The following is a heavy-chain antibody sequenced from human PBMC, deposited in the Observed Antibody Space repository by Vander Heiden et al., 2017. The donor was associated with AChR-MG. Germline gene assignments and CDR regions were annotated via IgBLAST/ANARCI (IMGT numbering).Heavy chain of an antibody. CDR2: ISAYNGNT. CDR1: GYTFTSYG. Sequence: QVQLVQSGAEVKKPGASVKVSCKASGYTFTSYGISWVRQAPGQGLEWMGWISAYNGNTDYAQKLQGRVTMTTDTSTSTAYMELRSLRSDDTAVYYCARDLYDYIWGSTFEPWGQGTLVTVSS. J-gene: IGHJ5*02. D-gene: IGHD3-16*01. V-gene: IGHV1-18*01. CDR3: ARDLYDYIWGSTFEP.